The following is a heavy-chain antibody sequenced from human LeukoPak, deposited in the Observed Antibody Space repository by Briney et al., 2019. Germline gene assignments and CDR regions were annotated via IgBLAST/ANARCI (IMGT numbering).Heavy chain of an antibody. D-gene: IGHD3-22*01. J-gene: IGHJ5*02. CDR3: ARGNLYDSSGGYSYSNWIDT. CDR1: GYTFTNYY. V-gene: IGHV1-46*01. CDR2: INPFGGST. Sequence: ASVKVSCKASGYTFTNYYMHWVRQAPGQGLEWMGIINPFGGSTNYAQKFQGRVTMTRETSTSTVYMELSSLRSKDTAVYYCARGNLYDSSGGYSYSNWIDTWGQGTLVTVSS.